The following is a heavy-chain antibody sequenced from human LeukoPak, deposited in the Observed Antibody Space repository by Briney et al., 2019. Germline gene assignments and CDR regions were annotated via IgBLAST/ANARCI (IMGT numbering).Heavy chain of an antibody. CDR3: ARAFSVSHFDY. V-gene: IGHV4-39*07. Sequence: SETLSLTCTVSGGSISSSSYYWGWIRQPPGKGLEWIGSIYYSGSTYYNPSLKSRVTISVDTSKNQFSLKLSSVTAADTAVYYCARAFSVSHFDYWGQGTLVTVSS. CDR1: GGSISSSSYY. D-gene: IGHD3-3*01. CDR2: IYYSGST. J-gene: IGHJ4*02.